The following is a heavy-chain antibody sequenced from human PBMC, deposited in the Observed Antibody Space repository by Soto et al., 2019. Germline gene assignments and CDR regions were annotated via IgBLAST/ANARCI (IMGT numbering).Heavy chain of an antibody. Sequence: QVQLVQSGAEVKKPGASVKVSCKVSGYTLTELSMHWVRQAPGKGLEWMGGFDPEDGETIYAQKFQGRVTMTEDTSTDTAYMELSSLRSEDTAVYYCHAGLAIVVVPAPGDGMDVWGQGTTVTVSS. V-gene: IGHV1-24*01. CDR3: HAGLAIVVVPAPGDGMDV. D-gene: IGHD2-2*01. J-gene: IGHJ6*02. CDR1: GYTLTELS. CDR2: FDPEDGET.